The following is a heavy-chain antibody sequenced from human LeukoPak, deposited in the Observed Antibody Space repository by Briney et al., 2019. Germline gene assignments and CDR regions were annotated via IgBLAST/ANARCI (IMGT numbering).Heavy chain of an antibody. Sequence: GGSLRLSCAASGFTFSSYAMHWVRQAPGKGLEWVAVISYDGSNKYYADSVKGRFTISRDNAKNTLYLQMNSLRAEDTVVYYCARTEYCTPTTCKYASFWGQGTMVTVSS. V-gene: IGHV3-30-3*01. CDR3: ARTEYCTPTTCKYASF. CDR1: GFTFSSYA. J-gene: IGHJ3*01. CDR2: ISYDGSNK. D-gene: IGHD2-2*01.